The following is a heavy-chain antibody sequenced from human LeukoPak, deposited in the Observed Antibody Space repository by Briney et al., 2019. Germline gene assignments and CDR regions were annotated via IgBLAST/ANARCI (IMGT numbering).Heavy chain of an antibody. Sequence: GGSLRLSCAASGFTFSTYGMHWVRQAPGKGLEWVAVIWNDGSNKYYADSVKGRFTISRDNSRNTLYLQMNSLKTEDTAVYYCTTDVEAPYSNYLVDYWGQGTLVTVSS. D-gene: IGHD4-11*01. CDR2: IWNDGSNK. CDR1: GFTFSTYG. V-gene: IGHV3-33*01. CDR3: TTDVEAPYSNYLVDY. J-gene: IGHJ4*02.